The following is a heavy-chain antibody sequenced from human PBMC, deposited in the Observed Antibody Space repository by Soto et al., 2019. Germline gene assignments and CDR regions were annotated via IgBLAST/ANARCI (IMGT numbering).Heavy chain of an antibody. CDR2: IKQDGSEK. D-gene: IGHD3-3*01. J-gene: IGHJ4*02. Sequence: PGGSLRISFAASGYTVSSYWMSWVRQAPGKGLEWVANIKQDGSEKYYVDSVKGRFTISRDNAKNSLYLQMNSLRAEDTAVYYCARDLDFGTHYFDYWGQGTLVTVSS. V-gene: IGHV3-7*01. CDR3: ARDLDFGTHYFDY. CDR1: GYTVSSYW.